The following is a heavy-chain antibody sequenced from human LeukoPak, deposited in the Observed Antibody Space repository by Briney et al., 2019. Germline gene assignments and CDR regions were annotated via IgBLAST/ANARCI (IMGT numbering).Heavy chain of an antibody. CDR1: GGSISVSNYY. V-gene: IGHV4-39*07. Sequence: SETLSLTCTVSGGSISVSNYYWGWICQPPGKGLEWIGSIYYSGSTYYNPSLKSRVTISLDTSKNQFSLKLSSVTAADTAVYYCARVQGGAFDIWGQGTMVTVSS. J-gene: IGHJ3*02. CDR2: IYYSGST. CDR3: ARVQGGAFDI. D-gene: IGHD3-16*01.